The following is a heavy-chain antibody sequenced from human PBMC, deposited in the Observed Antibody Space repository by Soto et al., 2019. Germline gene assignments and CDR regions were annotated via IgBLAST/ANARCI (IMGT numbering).Heavy chain of an antibody. V-gene: IGHV3-33*01. Sequence: PGGSLRLSCAASGFTFSSYGMHWVRQAPGKGLEWVAVIWYDGSNKYYADSVKGRFTISRDNSKNTLYLQMNSLRAEDTAVYYCARDSGVEWFGESIDAFDIWGQGTMVTVSS. CDR2: IWYDGSNK. D-gene: IGHD3-10*01. CDR3: ARDSGVEWFGESIDAFDI. CDR1: GFTFSSYG. J-gene: IGHJ3*02.